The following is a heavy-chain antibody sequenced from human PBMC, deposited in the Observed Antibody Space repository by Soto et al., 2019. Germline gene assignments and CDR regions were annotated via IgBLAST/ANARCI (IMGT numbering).Heavy chain of an antibody. V-gene: IGHV3-74*01. J-gene: IGHJ5*02. CDR3: VREVGVTPDWFDP. CDR2: ISGDGSTT. D-gene: IGHD1-26*01. Sequence: PGGSLRLSCAASGFFFSGYWMHWVRQAPGKGLMWVSRISGDGSTTSYADSVKGRFTISRDNAKNTLYLQMNSLRAEDTAVYYCVREVGVTPDWFDPWGQGNLVTVSS. CDR1: GFFFSGYW.